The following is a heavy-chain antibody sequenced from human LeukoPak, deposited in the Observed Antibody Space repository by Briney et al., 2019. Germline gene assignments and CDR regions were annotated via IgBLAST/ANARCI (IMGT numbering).Heavy chain of an antibody. CDR1: GGTLSSYA. V-gene: IGHV1-69*13. CDR3: ARDSGAAHGMDV. Sequence: SVKVSCKASGGTLSSYAISWVRQAPGQGLEWMGGVIPIFGTANYAQKFQGRVTITADESTSTAYMELSSLRSEDTAVYYCARDSGAAHGMDVWGKGTTVTVSS. J-gene: IGHJ6*04. D-gene: IGHD3-10*01. CDR2: VIPIFGTA.